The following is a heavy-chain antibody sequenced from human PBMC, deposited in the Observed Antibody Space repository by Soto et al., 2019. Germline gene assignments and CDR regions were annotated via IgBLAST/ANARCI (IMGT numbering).Heavy chain of an antibody. V-gene: IGHV4-30-4*01. CDR2: IYYSGST. Sequence: PSETLSLTCTVSGGSISSGDYYWSWIRQPPGKGLEWIGYIYYSGSTYYNPSLKSRVTISVDTSKNQFSLKLSSVTAADTAVYYCARGIPLPFMNWFDPWGQGTLVTVSS. D-gene: IGHD5-18*01. CDR3: ARGIPLPFMNWFDP. CDR1: GGSISSGDYY. J-gene: IGHJ5*02.